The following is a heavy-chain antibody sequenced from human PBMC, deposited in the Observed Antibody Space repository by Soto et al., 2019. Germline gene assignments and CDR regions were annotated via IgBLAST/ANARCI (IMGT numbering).Heavy chain of an antibody. CDR3: ARDDSTDCSNGVCSFFYNHDMDV. CDR2: INPKSGGT. V-gene: IGHV1-2*04. J-gene: IGHJ6*02. Sequence: QVQLVQSGAEVKKPGASVKVSCKASGYSFTDYHIHWVRQAPGQGLEWLGRINPKSGGTSTAQKFQGWVTMTTDTSTSTASMELTRLTSDDTAIYYCARDDSTDCSNGVCSFFYNHDMDVWGQGTTVTVSS. D-gene: IGHD2-8*01. CDR1: GYSFTDYH.